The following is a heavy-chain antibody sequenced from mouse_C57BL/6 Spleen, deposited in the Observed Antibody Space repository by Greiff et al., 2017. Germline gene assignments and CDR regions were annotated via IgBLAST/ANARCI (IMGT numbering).Heavy chain of an antibody. J-gene: IGHJ4*01. V-gene: IGHV1-82*01. D-gene: IGHD1-1*01. CDR2: IYPGDGDT. Sequence: VKLMESGPELVKPGASVKISCKASGYAFSSSWMNWVKQRPGKGLEWIGRIYPGDGDTNYNGKFKGKATLTADKSSSTAYMQLISLTSDDSSVYFCAIFITTVVATEDYAMDYWGQGTSVTVSS. CDR1: GYAFSSSW. CDR3: AIFITTVVATEDYAMDY.